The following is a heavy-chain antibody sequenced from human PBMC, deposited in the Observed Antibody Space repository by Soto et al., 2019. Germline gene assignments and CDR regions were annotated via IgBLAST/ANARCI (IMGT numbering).Heavy chain of an antibody. D-gene: IGHD1-26*01. CDR1: GFTLSSYN. CDR3: ARDRGSYDRDAFDV. CDR2: ISKSRDFI. J-gene: IGHJ4*02. Sequence: GSLRLSCAASGFTLSSYNMNWVRQAPGKGLEWVSCISKSRDFIYYADSVKGRFTISRDNARNSLYLQMSSLRAEDTAVYYCARDRGSYDRDAFDVWGLGTLVTVSS. V-gene: IGHV3-21*01.